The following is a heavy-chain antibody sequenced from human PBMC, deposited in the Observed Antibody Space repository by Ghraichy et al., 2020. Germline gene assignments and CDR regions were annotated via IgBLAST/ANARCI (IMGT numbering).Heavy chain of an antibody. Sequence: GGSLRLSCAVSGLTVNSNYMTWVRQAPGKGLEWVSVLFNDGSSHYPDSVKGRFSVSRDDFKNTLYLQMDSLRADDTAVYYCASGITLDYWGQGTLVTVSS. J-gene: IGHJ4*02. D-gene: IGHD3-10*01. CDR2: LFNDGSS. CDR1: GLTVNSNY. V-gene: IGHV3-66*01. CDR3: ASGITLDY.